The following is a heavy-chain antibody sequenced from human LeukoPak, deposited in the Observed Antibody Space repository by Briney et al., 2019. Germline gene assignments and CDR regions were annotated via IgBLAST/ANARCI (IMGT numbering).Heavy chain of an antibody. Sequence: SQTLSLTWGISVGNVSSNRVSWNWFRQSPSRGLEWLGRTYYRSKWYNDYGISVRSRITINPDTSKNQFSLQLNSVTPEDTAVYYCARDWGTLTDGFDIWGQGTMVIVSS. V-gene: IGHV6-1*01. D-gene: IGHD3-16*01. CDR1: VGNVSSNRVS. J-gene: IGHJ3*02. CDR2: TYYRSKWYN. CDR3: ARDWGTLTDGFDI.